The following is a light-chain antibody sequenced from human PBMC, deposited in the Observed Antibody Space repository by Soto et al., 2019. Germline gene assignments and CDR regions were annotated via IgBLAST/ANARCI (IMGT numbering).Light chain of an antibody. CDR2: GNI. CDR3: QPYDSSLSGVV. V-gene: IGLV1-40*01. Sequence: QSVLTQPPSVSGAPGQRVTISCTGSSSNIGARYDVHWYQQLPGTAPKLLIYGNINRPSGVPDRFSGSKSDTSASLAITGLQAEDEADYYCQPYDSSLSGVVFGGGTKLTVL. CDR1: SSNIGARYD. J-gene: IGLJ2*01.